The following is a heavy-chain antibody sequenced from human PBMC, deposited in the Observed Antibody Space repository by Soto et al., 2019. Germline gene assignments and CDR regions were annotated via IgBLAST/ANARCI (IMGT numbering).Heavy chain of an antibody. CDR3: VVSTSCVFDY. CDR1: GFTFSSYG. D-gene: IGHD2-2*01. J-gene: IGHJ4*02. V-gene: IGHV3-30*03. CDR2: ISYDGSNK. Sequence: QVQLVESGGGVVQPGRSLRLSCAASGFTFSSYGMHWVRQAPGKGLEWVAVISYDGSNKYYADSVKGQFTISRDNSKNTLYLQMNSLSAEDTAVYYCVVSTSCVFDYWGQGTLVTVSS.